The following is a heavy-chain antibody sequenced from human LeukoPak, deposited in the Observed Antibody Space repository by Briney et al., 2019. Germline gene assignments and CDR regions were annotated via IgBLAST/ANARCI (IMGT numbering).Heavy chain of an antibody. CDR3: ARVVLVIPRGNAFDI. CDR2: IYYSGST. Sequence: SETLSLTCTVSGGSISSSSYYWGWIRQPPGKGLEWIGSIYYSGSTYYNPSLKSRVTISVDTSKNQFSLKLSSVTAADTAVYYCARVVLVIPRGNAFDIWGQGTMVTVSS. V-gene: IGHV4-39*01. D-gene: IGHD3-9*01. J-gene: IGHJ3*02. CDR1: GGSISSSSYY.